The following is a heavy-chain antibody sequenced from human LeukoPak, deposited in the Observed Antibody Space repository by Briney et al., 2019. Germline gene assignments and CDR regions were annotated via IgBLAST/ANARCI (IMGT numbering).Heavy chain of an antibody. CDR2: IYTSGST. CDR3: ASTAVVPAAIRDY. D-gene: IGHD2-2*01. CDR1: GGSISSGSYY. J-gene: IGHJ4*02. V-gene: IGHV4-61*02. Sequence: PSQTLSLTCTVSGGSISSGSYYWSWIRQPAGEGLEWIGRIYTSGSTNYNPSLKSRVTISVDTSKNQFSLKLSSVTAADTAVYYCASTAVVPAAIRDYWGQGTLVTVSS.